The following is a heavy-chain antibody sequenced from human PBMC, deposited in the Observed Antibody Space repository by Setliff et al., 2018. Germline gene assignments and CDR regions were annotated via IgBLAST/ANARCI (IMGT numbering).Heavy chain of an antibody. D-gene: IGHD4-4*01. Sequence: TLSLTCNVSGAPISSGFYYWSWIRQPAGKGLEWIGRVHSSGDTKYNPSVKTRVTMSVDTSKNQLSLKLSSATAADTAVYYCARATVGLATIIYFDSWGQGTLVTVS. CDR3: ARATVGLATIIYFDS. V-gene: IGHV4-61*02. CDR2: VHSSGDT. CDR1: GAPISSGFYY. J-gene: IGHJ4*02.